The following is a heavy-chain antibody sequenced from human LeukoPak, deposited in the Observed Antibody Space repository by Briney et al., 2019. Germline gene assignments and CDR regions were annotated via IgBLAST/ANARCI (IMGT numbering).Heavy chain of an antibody. Sequence: GGSLRLSCAASGFTFSSFAMSWVRQAPGKGLYWVSGISGSGGSTYYADSVKGRFTISRDNAKNSLYLQMNSLRAEDTAVYYCARDLGYSSGPNYWGQGTRVTVSS. CDR2: ISGSGGST. J-gene: IGHJ4*02. CDR1: GFTFSSFA. V-gene: IGHV3-23*01. CDR3: ARDLGYSSGPNY. D-gene: IGHD6-19*01.